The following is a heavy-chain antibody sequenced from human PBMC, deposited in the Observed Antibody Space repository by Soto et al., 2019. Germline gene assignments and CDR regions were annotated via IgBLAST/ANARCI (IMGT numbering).Heavy chain of an antibody. CDR2: ISAYNGNT. D-gene: IGHD2-8*01. J-gene: IGHJ3*02. CDR3: ARDLRVSRSGPPAAYCTNGVCYTGAFDI. Sequence: RASVKVSCKASGYTFTSYGISWVRQAPGQGLEWMGWISAYNGNTNYAQKLQGRVTMTTDTSTSTAYMELRSLRSDDTAVYYCARDLRVSRSGPPAAYCTNGVCYTGAFDIWGQGTMVTVSS. CDR1: GYTFTSYG. V-gene: IGHV1-18*01.